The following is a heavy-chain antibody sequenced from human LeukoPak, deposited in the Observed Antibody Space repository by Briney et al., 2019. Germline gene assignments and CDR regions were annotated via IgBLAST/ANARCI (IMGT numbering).Heavy chain of an antibody. D-gene: IGHD3-10*01. CDR3: TSRITMVRGVILDY. CDR1: GFTFSGSA. J-gene: IGHJ4*02. CDR2: IRSKANSYAT. V-gene: IGHV3-73*01. Sequence: GSLKLSCAASGFTFSGSAMHWVRQASGKGLEWVGRIRSKANSYATAYAATVKGRFTISRDDSKNTAYLQMNSLKTEDTAVYYCTSRITMVRGVILDYWGQGTLVTVSS.